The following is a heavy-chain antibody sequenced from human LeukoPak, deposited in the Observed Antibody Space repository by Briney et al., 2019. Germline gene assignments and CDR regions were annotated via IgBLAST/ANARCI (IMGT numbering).Heavy chain of an antibody. J-gene: IGHJ4*02. CDR3: ARGRFNESPWFGESPYYFDY. CDR1: GGSFSGYY. V-gene: IGHV4-34*01. D-gene: IGHD3-10*01. CDR2: INHSGST. Sequence: SETLSLTCAVYGGSFSGYYWSWIRQPPGKGLEWIGEINHSGSTNYNPSLKSRVTISVDTSKNQFSLKLNSVTAADTAVYYCARGRFNESPWFGESPYYFDYWGQGTLVTVSS.